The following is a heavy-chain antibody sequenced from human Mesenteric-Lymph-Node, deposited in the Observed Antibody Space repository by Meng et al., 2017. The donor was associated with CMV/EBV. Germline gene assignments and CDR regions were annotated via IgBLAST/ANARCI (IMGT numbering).Heavy chain of an antibody. D-gene: IGHD3-10*01. J-gene: IGHJ5*01. CDR2: ISGSGAVT. CDR3: AKLGGMFREPIDS. CDR1: GFTFDSYA. Sequence: GESLKISCAASGFTFDSYAMSWVRQAPGKGLEWVSTISGSGAVTFYADSVKGRFTFSRNNSRNMLYLHMSGLRVEDTAIYYCAKLGGMFREPIDSWGQGTLVTVSS. V-gene: IGHV3-23*01.